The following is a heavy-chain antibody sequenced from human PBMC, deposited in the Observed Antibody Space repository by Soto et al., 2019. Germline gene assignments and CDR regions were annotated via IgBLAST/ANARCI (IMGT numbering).Heavy chain of an antibody. J-gene: IGHJ3*02. CDR3: AKVEVGAFGI. CDR1: GYSFTNFW. Sequence: GESLKISCKGSGYSFTNFWIGWVRQMPGKGLEWMGIIYPGDSDTRYSPTFQGQVFISADKSISTAYLQWNSLKASDTAMYYCAKVEVGAFGIWGQGTMVTVSS. V-gene: IGHV5-51*01. D-gene: IGHD1-1*01. CDR2: IYPGDSDT.